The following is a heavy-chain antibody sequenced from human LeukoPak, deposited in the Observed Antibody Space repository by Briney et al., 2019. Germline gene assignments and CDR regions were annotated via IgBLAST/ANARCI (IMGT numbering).Heavy chain of an antibody. J-gene: IGHJ6*03. V-gene: IGHV1-18*01. Sequence: ASVKVSCTASGYTFTSYGISWVRQAPGQGLEWMGWISGYNGNTNYAQQKLQGRVTMTTDTSTSTAYMELSSLRSEDTAVYYCARVGYYDSSGYLRYYYYMDVWGKGTTVTVSS. CDR1: GYTFTSYG. D-gene: IGHD3-22*01. CDR2: ISGYNGNT. CDR3: ARVGYYDSSGYLRYYYYMDV.